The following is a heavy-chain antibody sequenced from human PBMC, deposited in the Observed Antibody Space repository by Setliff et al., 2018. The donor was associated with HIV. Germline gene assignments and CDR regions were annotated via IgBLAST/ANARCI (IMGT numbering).Heavy chain of an antibody. Sequence: GGSLRLSCAASGFTFDDYAMHWVRQAPGKGLEWVGRIKSKTDGGTPDYAAPVKGRFTISRDDSKNTLYLQMNSLKTEDTAVYYCTTGTRLVDWGQGALVTVSS. CDR1: GFTFDDYA. CDR2: IKSKTDGGTP. D-gene: IGHD2-21*01. J-gene: IGHJ4*02. CDR3: TTGTRLVD. V-gene: IGHV3-15*01.